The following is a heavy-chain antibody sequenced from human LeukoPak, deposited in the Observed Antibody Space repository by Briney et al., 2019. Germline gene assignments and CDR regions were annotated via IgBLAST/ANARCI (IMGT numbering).Heavy chain of an antibody. Sequence: SETLSLTCTVSGGSISSYYWSWIRQPPGKGLEWIGYIYYSGSTNYNPSLKSRVTISVDTSKNQFSLKLSSVTAADTAVYYCAGFGELYLRFDPWGQGTLVTVSS. CDR1: GGSISSYY. V-gene: IGHV4-59*01. CDR3: AGFGELYLRFDP. D-gene: IGHD3-10*01. CDR2: IYYSGST. J-gene: IGHJ5*02.